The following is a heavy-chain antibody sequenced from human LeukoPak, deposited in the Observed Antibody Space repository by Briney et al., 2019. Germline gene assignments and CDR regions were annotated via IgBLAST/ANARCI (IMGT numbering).Heavy chain of an antibody. CDR2: INHSGST. D-gene: IGHD2-2*01. J-gene: IGHJ5*02. CDR1: GESFSAYS. V-gene: IGHV4-34*01. CDR3: TRERSTPGINWFDP. Sequence: SETLSLTCAVYGESFSAYSWNWIRQSPGKGLEWIGEINHSGSTNYNPSLKSRVTISVDTSKNQTSKRQFSLKLNSATAADTAVYYCTRERSTPGINWFDPWGQGTLVTVSS.